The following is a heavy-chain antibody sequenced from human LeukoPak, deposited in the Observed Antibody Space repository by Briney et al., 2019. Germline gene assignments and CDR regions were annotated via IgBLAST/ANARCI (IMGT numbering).Heavy chain of an antibody. CDR2: IYHSGST. J-gene: IGHJ5*02. CDR3: ARVRYYDSSGYP. Sequence: PSETLSLTCAVSGCSISSGYYWGWIRQPPGNGLEWIGSIYHSGSTYYNPSLKSRVTISVDTSKNQFSLKLSSVTAADTAVYYCARVRYYDSSGYPWGQGTLVTVSP. D-gene: IGHD3-22*01. CDR1: GCSISSGYY. V-gene: IGHV4-38-2*01.